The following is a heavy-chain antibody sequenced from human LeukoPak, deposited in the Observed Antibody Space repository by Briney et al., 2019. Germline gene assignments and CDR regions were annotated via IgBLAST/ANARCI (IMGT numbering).Heavy chain of an antibody. CDR1: VFTFSNSG. D-gene: IGHD3-3*01. CDR2: IRYDGSNK. J-gene: IGHJ3*02. CDR3: AKDSDYDFWSAPSFMAWGTFDI. V-gene: IGHV3-30*02. Sequence: GGSLRLSCAASVFTFSNSGVHWVRQAPGKGLEWVSFIRYDGSNKYYPDSVKGRFTISRDNSKNTLSLQMNRLRAEDTAVYYCAKDSDYDFWSAPSFMAWGTFDILGQGPMVTVSS.